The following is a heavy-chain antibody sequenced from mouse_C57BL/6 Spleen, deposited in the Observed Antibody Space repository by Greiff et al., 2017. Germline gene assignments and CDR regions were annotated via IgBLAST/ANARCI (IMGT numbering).Heavy chain of an antibody. V-gene: IGHV1-82*01. Sequence: VKVVESGPELVKPGASVKISCKASGYAFSSSWMNWVKQRPGKGLEWIGRIYPGDGDTNYNGKFKGKATLTADKSSSTAYMQLSSLTSEDSAVYFCARWGYAMDYWGQGTSVTVSS. CDR3: ARWGYAMDY. CDR1: GYAFSSSW. J-gene: IGHJ4*01. CDR2: IYPGDGDT.